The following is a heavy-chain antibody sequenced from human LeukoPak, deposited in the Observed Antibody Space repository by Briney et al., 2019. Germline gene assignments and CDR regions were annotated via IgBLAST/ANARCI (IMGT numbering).Heavy chain of an antibody. J-gene: IGHJ4*02. CDR3: ARAPYYYDFWSGYDTFDY. D-gene: IGHD3-3*01. Sequence: GGALRLPCAASGFTFSSYSMNWVRQAPGKGLEWVSYISSSSSTIYYADSVKGRFTISRDNAKNSLYLQMNSLRDEDTAVYYCARAPYYYDFWSGYDTFDYWGQGTLVTVSS. CDR1: GFTFSSYS. CDR2: ISSSSSTI. V-gene: IGHV3-48*02.